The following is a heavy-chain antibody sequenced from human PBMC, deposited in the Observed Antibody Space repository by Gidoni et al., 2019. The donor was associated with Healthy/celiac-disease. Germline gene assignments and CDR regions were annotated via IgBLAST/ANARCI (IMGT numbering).Heavy chain of an antibody. D-gene: IGHD1-26*01. CDR1: GYSFTSYW. CDR3: ASPAGSSYNQGEADY. CDR2: IYPGDPDT. Sequence: EVQLVQSGAEVKKPGESLKFSCKGSGYSFTSYWIGWVRQMPGKGLEWMGIIYPGDPDTRYSPSFQGQVTISADKSISTAYLQWSSLKASDTAMYYCASPAGSSYNQGEADYWGQGTLVTVSS. V-gene: IGHV5-51*01. J-gene: IGHJ4*02.